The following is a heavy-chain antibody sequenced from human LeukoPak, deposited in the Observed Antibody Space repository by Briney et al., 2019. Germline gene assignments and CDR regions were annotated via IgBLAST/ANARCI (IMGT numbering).Heavy chain of an antibody. V-gene: IGHV3-23*01. CDR1: GLTFSSYA. D-gene: IGHD3-10*01. CDR2: ISGSGGST. CDR3: ANHHIAGGFYYGYFDY. Sequence: GGSLRLSCAASGLTFSSYAMSWVRQAPGKGLEWVSAISGSGGSTYYAASVKGRFTISRDNSKNTLYLQMSSLRGEDTAVYYCANHHIAGGFYYGYFDYWGQGTLVTVSS. J-gene: IGHJ4*02.